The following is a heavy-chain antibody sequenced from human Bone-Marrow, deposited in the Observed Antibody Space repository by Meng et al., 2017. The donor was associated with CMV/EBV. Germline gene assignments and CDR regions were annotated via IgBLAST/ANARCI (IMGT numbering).Heavy chain of an antibody. Sequence: GESLKISCAASGFTSSSYAMHWVRQAPGKGLEWVAVISYDGSNKYYADSVKGRFTISRDNSKNTLYLQMNSLRAEDTAVYYCARGALYDFWSGYYIGIGMDVWGQGTTVTVSS. D-gene: IGHD3-3*01. CDR1: GFTSSSYA. J-gene: IGHJ6*02. V-gene: IGHV3-30*04. CDR2: ISYDGSNK. CDR3: ARGALYDFWSGYYIGIGMDV.